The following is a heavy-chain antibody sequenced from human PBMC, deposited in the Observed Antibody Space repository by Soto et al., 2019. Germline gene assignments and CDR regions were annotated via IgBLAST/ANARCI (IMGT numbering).Heavy chain of an antibody. D-gene: IGHD3-22*01. Sequence: SETLSLTCTVSGGSISSGGDYWSWIRQHPGKGLEWIGYIYYSGNTYYNPSLESRITMSVDTSKNQFSLRLSSVTAADTAVYYCARARYDIYYFNSWGQGALVTVSS. CDR1: GGSISSGGDY. CDR2: IYYSGNT. J-gene: IGHJ4*02. CDR3: ARARYDIYYFNS. V-gene: IGHV4-31*03.